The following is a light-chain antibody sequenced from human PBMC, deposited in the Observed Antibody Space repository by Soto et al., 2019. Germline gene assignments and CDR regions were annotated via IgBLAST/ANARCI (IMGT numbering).Light chain of an antibody. CDR2: AAS. CDR1: QSVSSH. V-gene: IGKV3-15*01. CDR3: QQYNNWPRT. J-gene: IGKJ1*01. Sequence: EIMMTQSPATLSVSPGEGATLSCRASQSVSSHIAWYQQKPGQAPRLLIYAASIRATGIPARFSGSGSGTEFTLTISSLQSEDFAVYYCQQYNNWPRTFGQGTKVDI.